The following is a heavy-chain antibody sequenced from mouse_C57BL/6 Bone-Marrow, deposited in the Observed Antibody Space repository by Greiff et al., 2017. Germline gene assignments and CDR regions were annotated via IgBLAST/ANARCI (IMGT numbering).Heavy chain of an antibody. CDR3: AKQGGLRLGFAY. V-gene: IGHV2-3*01. Sequence: QVQLKESGPGLVAPSQSLSITCTVSGFSLTSYGVSWVRQPPGKGLEWLGVIWGDGSTNYHSALISSLSISKDNSKSQVFLKLNRLQTDDTATYYGAKQGGLRLGFAYWGQGTLVTVSA. J-gene: IGHJ3*01. D-gene: IGHD2-2*01. CDR2: IWGDGST. CDR1: GFSLTSYG.